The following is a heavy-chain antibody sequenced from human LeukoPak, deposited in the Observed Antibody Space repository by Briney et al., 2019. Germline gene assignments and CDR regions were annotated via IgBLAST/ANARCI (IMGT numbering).Heavy chain of an antibody. CDR2: IYYSGST. Sequence: TETLSLTCTVSGDSVRTTIYYGGWIRQPPGRGLECIGSIYYSGSTYYNPSLKSRATILVDTSRNQFSLKLSSVTAADTAVYYCARIYPIIGYCSSTSCPASFDIWGQGTMVTVSS. CDR3: ARIYPIIGYCSSTSCPASFDI. CDR1: GDSVRTTIYY. J-gene: IGHJ3*02. V-gene: IGHV4-39*07. D-gene: IGHD2-2*01.